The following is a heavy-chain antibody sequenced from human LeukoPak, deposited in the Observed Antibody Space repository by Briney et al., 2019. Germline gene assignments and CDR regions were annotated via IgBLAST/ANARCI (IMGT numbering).Heavy chain of an antibody. CDR1: GESVNPYY. CDR2: IYKSGTT. J-gene: IGHJ6*03. D-gene: IGHD2/OR15-2a*01. Sequence: SETLSLTCTVSGESVNPYYWNWLRQSAGKGLEWIGHIYKSGTTNFNPSLTSRVTMSLDTSRNQFSLKLRSVTAADTAVYFCARSFLDYMDVWGKGTTVTVSS. CDR3: ARSFLDYMDV. V-gene: IGHV4-4*07.